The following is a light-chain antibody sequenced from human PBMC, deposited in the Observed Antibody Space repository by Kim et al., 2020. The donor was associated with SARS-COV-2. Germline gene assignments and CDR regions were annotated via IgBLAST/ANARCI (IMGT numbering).Light chain of an antibody. CDR3: SSPSFAVTNTLV. V-gene: IGLV2-8*01. Sequence: QSALTQPPSASGSPGQSVTISCTGTSNDVGGYNYVSWYQQHPGKAPQLMIYEVNKRPSGVPDRFSGSKSGNTASLTVSGLQAEDEADYYCSSPSFAVTNTLVFGGGTQLTVL. CDR2: EVN. J-gene: IGLJ2*01. CDR1: SNDVGGYNY.